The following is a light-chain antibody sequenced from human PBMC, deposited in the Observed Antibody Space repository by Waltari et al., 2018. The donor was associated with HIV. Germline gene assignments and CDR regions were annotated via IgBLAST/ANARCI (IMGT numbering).Light chain of an antibody. CDR3: QQYGSSPRT. V-gene: IGKV3-20*01. CDR1: QSVSSSN. J-gene: IGKJ1*01. CDR2: GAS. Sequence: EIVLTQSPGPLSLSPGERATLSCRASQSVSSSNLAWYQQKPGQAPRLLIYGASSRATGIPDRFSGSGSGTDFTRTISRLEPEDFAVYYCQQYGSSPRTFGQGTKVEIK.